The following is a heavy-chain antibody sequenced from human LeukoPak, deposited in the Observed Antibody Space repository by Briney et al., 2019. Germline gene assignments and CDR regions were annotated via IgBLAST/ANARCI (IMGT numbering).Heavy chain of an antibody. D-gene: IGHD5-18*01. J-gene: IGHJ2*01. V-gene: IGHV1-46*01. CDR2: INPSGGST. Sequence: ASVKVSCKAPGYTFTSYYMHWVRQAPGQGLEWMGIINPSGGSTSYAQKFQGRVTMTRDTSTSTVYMELSSLRSEDTAVYYCARTVDTAMVWDWYFDLWGRGTLVTVSS. CDR1: GYTFTSYY. CDR3: ARTVDTAMVWDWYFDL.